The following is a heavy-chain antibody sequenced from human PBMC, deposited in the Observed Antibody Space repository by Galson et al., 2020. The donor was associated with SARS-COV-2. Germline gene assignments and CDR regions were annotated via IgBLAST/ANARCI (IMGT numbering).Heavy chain of an antibody. D-gene: IGHD7-27*01. CDR1: GFTFSSYD. J-gene: IGHJ4*02. Sequence: GGSLRLTCAASGFTFSSYDMHWVRQAPGKGLEGVAVISYDGSNKYYADSVKGRFTISRDNSKNTLYLQMNSLRAEDTAVYYCARDVYWGYIGNFDYWGQLTLVTVSS. CDR2: ISYDGSNK. CDR3: ARDVYWGYIGNFDY. V-gene: IGHV3-30*04.